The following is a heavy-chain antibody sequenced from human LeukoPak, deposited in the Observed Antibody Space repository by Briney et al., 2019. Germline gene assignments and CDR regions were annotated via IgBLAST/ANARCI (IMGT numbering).Heavy chain of an antibody. CDR1: GFTFSSYA. Sequence: GGSLRLSCAASGFTFSSYAMHWVRQAPGKGLEWVAVISYDGSNKYYADSVKGRFTISRDNSKNTLYLQMNSLRAEDTAVYYCARAKHSSSFDAFDIWGQGTMVTVSS. CDR3: ARAKHSSSFDAFDI. CDR2: ISYDGSNK. V-gene: IGHV3-30-3*01. J-gene: IGHJ3*02. D-gene: IGHD6-13*01.